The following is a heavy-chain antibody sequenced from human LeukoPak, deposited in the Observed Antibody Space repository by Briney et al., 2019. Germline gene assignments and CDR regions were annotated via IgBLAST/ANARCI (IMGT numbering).Heavy chain of an antibody. CDR1: GYTFTGYY. J-gene: IGHJ3*02. CDR3: ARVVTPGYSYGYGEDAFDI. Sequence: GASVKVSCKASGYTFTGYYMHWVRQAPGQGLEWMGWINPNSGGTNYAQKFQGRVTMTGDTSISTAYMELSRLRSDDTAVYYCARVVTPGYSYGYGEDAFDIWGQGTMVTVSS. D-gene: IGHD5-18*01. V-gene: IGHV1-2*02. CDR2: INPNSGGT.